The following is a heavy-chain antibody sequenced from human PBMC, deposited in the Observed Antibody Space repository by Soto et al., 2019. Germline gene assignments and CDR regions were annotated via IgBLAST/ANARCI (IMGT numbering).Heavy chain of an antibody. Sequence: GGSLRLSCAASGFTFSSYWMSWVRQAPGKGLEWVANIKQDGSEKYYVDSVKGRFTISRDNAKNSLYLQMNSLRAEDPAVYYCARDNQAARDAFDIWGQGTMVTVSS. CDR2: IKQDGSEK. J-gene: IGHJ3*02. V-gene: IGHV3-7*01. CDR1: GFTFSSYW. CDR3: ARDNQAARDAFDI. D-gene: IGHD6-6*01.